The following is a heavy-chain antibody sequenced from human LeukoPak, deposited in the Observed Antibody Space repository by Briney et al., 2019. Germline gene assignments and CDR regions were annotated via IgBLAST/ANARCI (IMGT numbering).Heavy chain of an antibody. CDR1: GYYFDYYW. J-gene: IGHJ4*02. D-gene: IGHD1-14*01. CDR2: VYPVDSEI. CDR3: ARHLNTLNTGSFDS. V-gene: IGHV5-51*01. Sequence: GESLKISCKASGYYFDYYWIGWVRQVPGEGLEWMGIVYPVDSEIKYSPTFRGHVTLSVDKSLTTAYLQWTSLKASDTGVYYCARHLNTLNTGSFDSWGQGTLVTVSS.